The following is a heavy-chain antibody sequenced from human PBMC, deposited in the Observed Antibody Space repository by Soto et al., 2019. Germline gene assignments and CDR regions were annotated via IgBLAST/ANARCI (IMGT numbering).Heavy chain of an antibody. D-gene: IGHD2-15*01. Sequence: QVQLQESGPGLVKPSETLSLTCTVSGGSISSYYWSWIRQPPGKGLEWIGYIYYSRSTNYNPSLKSRVTISVDTSKNQFSLKLSSVTAADTAVYYCASSLGYCSGGSCPIRHFDYWGQGTLVTVSS. CDR1: GGSISSYY. V-gene: IGHV4-59*01. CDR3: ASSLGYCSGGSCPIRHFDY. J-gene: IGHJ4*02. CDR2: IYYSRST.